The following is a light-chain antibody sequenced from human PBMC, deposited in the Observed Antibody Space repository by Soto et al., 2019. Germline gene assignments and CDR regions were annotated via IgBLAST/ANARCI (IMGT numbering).Light chain of an antibody. CDR2: LGS. CDR3: MKGLQTPPK. CDR1: QSLLHSNGYNY. V-gene: IGKV2-28*01. J-gene: IGKJ1*01. Sequence: DIVMTQSPLSLPVTPGEPASISCRSSQSLLHSNGYNYLDWYLQKPGQSPQLLIYLGSNRASGVPDRFSGSGSSTDFTLKISRVEAEDVGVYYCMKGLQTPPKFGQGTKVEIK.